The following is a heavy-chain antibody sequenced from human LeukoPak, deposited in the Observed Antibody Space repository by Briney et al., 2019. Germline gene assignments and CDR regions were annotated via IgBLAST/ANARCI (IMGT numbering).Heavy chain of an antibody. D-gene: IGHD3-10*01. Sequence: PSETLSLTCTVSGGSISSSSYYWGWIRQPPGKGLEWIGSIYYSGSTYHNPSLKSRVTISVDTSKNQFSLKLSSVTAADTAVYYCARDRGGGYFDYWGQGTLVTVSS. V-gene: IGHV4-39*07. CDR2: IYYSGST. J-gene: IGHJ4*02. CDR3: ARDRGGGYFDY. CDR1: GGSISSSSYY.